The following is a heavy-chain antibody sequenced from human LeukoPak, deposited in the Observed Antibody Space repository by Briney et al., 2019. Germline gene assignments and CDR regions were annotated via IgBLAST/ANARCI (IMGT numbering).Heavy chain of an antibody. Sequence: GGSLRLSCAASGFTFNNYQMNWVRQAPGKGLECISYISSSGRTIYYADSLKGRFTVSRDNAKNSLYLRTNNLRAEDTAVYYCARGEYYFDYWGQGTLVTVSS. V-gene: IGHV3-48*03. CDR3: ARGEYYFDY. CDR1: GFTFNNYQ. J-gene: IGHJ4*02. CDR2: ISSSGRTI.